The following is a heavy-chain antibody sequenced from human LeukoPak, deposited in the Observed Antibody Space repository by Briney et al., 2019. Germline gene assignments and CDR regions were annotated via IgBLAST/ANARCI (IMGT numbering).Heavy chain of an antibody. CDR2: IYYSGST. CDR3: ARDGWSGSYYSGMDV. Sequence: SETLSLTCTVSGGSISSYYWSWIQQPPGKGLEWIGYIYYSGSTNYNPSLKSRVTISVDTSKNQFSLKLSSVTAADTAVYYCARDGWSGSYYSGMDVWGQGTTVTVSS. V-gene: IGHV4-59*01. CDR1: GGSISSYY. J-gene: IGHJ6*02. D-gene: IGHD3-10*01.